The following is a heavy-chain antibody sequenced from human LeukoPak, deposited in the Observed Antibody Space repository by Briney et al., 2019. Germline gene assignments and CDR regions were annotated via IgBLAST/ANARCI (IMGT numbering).Heavy chain of an antibody. Sequence: SVKVSCNASGGTFSSYAISWVRQAPGQGLEWMGGIIPIFGTANYAQKFQGRVTIAADESTSTAYMELSGLRSEDTAVYYCARGGVGATVDYWGQGTLVTVSS. V-gene: IGHV1-69*13. D-gene: IGHD1-26*01. CDR3: ARGGVGATVDY. CDR2: IIPIFGTA. CDR1: GGTFSSYA. J-gene: IGHJ4*02.